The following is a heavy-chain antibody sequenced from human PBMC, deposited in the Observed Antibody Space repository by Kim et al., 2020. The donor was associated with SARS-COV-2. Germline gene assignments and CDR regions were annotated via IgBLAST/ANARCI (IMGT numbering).Heavy chain of an antibody. Sequence: GGSLRLSCAASGFTFSSYAMSWVRQAPGKGLEWVSAISGSGGSTYYADSVKGRFTISRDNSKNTLYLQMNSLRAEDTAVYYCAKGRRGPYYDSTYGDWFDPWGQGTLVTVSS. CDR3: AKGRRGPYYDSTYGDWFDP. V-gene: IGHV3-23*01. CDR1: GFTFSSYA. J-gene: IGHJ5*02. CDR2: ISGSGGST. D-gene: IGHD3-22*01.